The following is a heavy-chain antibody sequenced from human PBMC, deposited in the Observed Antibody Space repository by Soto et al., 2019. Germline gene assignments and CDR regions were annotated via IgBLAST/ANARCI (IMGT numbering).Heavy chain of an antibody. CDR1: GFTFDDYA. J-gene: IGHJ1*01. Sequence: GGSLRLSCAASGFTFDDYAMHWVRQVPGKGLEWVSGINWNSGGIGYGDSVKGRFAISRDNAKNSLRLQMDSLSAEDTAFYYCVKDESINWYSGHFRHWGQGTLVTVS. CDR3: VKDESINWYSGHFRH. D-gene: IGHD6-13*01. V-gene: IGHV3-9*01. CDR2: INWNSGGI.